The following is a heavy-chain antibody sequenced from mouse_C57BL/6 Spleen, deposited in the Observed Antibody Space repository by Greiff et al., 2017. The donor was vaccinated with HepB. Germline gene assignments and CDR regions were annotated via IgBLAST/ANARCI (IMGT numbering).Heavy chain of an antibody. J-gene: IGHJ4*01. CDR2: INPNNGGT. Sequence: EVQLQQSGPELVKPGASVKIPCKASGYTFTDYNMDWVKQSHGKSLEWIGDINPNNGGTIYNQKFKGKATLTVDKSSSTAYMELRSLTSEDTAVYYCARFRYYGSSSYAMDYWGQGTSVTVSS. CDR1: GYTFTDYN. V-gene: IGHV1-18*01. D-gene: IGHD1-1*01. CDR3: ARFRYYGSSSYAMDY.